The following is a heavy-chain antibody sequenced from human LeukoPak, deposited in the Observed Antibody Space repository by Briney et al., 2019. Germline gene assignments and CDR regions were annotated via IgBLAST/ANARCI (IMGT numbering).Heavy chain of an antibody. V-gene: IGHV1-69*13. J-gene: IGHJ4*02. CDR3: AREVSYYDSRGTFDY. CDR1: GGTFSSYA. CDR2: IIPIFDTA. D-gene: IGHD3-22*01. Sequence: ASVKVSCKASGGTFSSYAISWVRQAPGQGLEWMGGIIPIFDTANYAQKFQGRVTITADESTSTAYMELSSLRSEDTAVYYCAREVSYYDSRGTFDYWGQGTLVTVSS.